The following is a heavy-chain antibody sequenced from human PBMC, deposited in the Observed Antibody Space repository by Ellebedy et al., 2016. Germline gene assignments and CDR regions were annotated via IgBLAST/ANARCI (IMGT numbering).Heavy chain of an antibody. D-gene: IGHD3-10*01. Sequence: SETLSLTCIVSGGSISRYYWSWIRQPPGRGLEGIENIYYTGTTNYNPSLQSRVTISLDTSKNQFSLRLTSVTAADTAVYYCARIGGVSFGERHIDYWGQGTLVTVSS. J-gene: IGHJ4*02. V-gene: IGHV4-59*01. CDR2: IYYTGTT. CDR1: GGSISRYY. CDR3: ARIGGVSFGERHIDY.